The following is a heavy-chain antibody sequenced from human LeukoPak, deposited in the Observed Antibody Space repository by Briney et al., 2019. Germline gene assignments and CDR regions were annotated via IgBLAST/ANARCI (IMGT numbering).Heavy chain of an antibody. CDR2: IYSGGTT. CDR3: ARVDYGDSQYFQH. CDR1: GFTVSSNY. Sequence: GGSLRLSCAASGFTVSSNYMSWVRQAPGKGLEWVSVIYSGGTTYYADSVKGRFTISRDNSKNTLYLQMNSLRAEDTAVYYCARVDYGDSQYFQHWGQGTLVTVSS. J-gene: IGHJ1*01. D-gene: IGHD4-17*01. V-gene: IGHV3-53*01.